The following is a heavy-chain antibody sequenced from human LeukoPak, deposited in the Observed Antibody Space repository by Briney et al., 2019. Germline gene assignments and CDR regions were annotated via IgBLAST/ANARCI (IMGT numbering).Heavy chain of an antibody. CDR2: IYCSGST. V-gene: IGHV4-30-4*08. J-gene: IGHJ4*02. Sequence: SQTLSLTCTVSGGSISSGDYYWSWIRQPPGKGLEWIGYIYCSGSTYYNPSLKSRVTISIDTSKNQFSLKLSSVTAADTAVYYCARDWASSGSNQVDYWGQGTLVTVSS. CDR3: ARDWASSGSNQVDY. CDR1: GGSISSGDYY. D-gene: IGHD3-22*01.